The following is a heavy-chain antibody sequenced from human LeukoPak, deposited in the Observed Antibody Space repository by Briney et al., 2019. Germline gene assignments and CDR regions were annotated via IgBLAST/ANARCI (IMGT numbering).Heavy chain of an antibody. CDR2: IYYSGST. CDR3: AIVPRGYGIVNFDY. D-gene: IGHD5-12*01. CDR1: GGSISSSSYY. J-gene: IGHJ4*02. Sequence: SETLSLTCTVSGGSISSSSYYWGWIRQPPGKGLEWIGSIYYSGSTYYNPSLKSRVTISVDTSKNQFSLKLSSVTAADTAVYYCAIVPRGYGIVNFDYWGQGTLVTVS. V-gene: IGHV4-39*01.